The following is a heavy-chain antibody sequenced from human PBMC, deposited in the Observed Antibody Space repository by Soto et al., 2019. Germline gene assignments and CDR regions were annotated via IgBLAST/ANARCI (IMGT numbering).Heavy chain of an antibody. CDR2: ITRSGAST. CDR1: GLTFSNCA. CDR3: AKRAVEVDGTVYYDY. V-gene: IGHV3-23*01. Sequence: EVQLLESGGGLVQPGGSLRLSCVATGLTFSNCAMTWVRQAPGKGLEWVSGITRSGASTYYADSVKGRFTISRDNTKNTLYLQTNSLGAEDTAVDYCAKRAVEVDGTVYYDYWGQGTLGTVSS. D-gene: IGHD6-19*01. J-gene: IGHJ4*02.